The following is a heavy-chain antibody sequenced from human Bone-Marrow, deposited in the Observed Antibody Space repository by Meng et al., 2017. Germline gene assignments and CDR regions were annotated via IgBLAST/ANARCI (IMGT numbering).Heavy chain of an antibody. D-gene: IGHD6-13*01. CDR2: FDPEDGET. V-gene: IGHV1-24*01. CDR3: ARGRYSSSWYEPPHYYYYGMDV. J-gene: IGHJ6*02. Sequence: ASVKVSCKVSGYTLTELSMHWVRQAPGKGLEWMGGFDPEDGETIYAQKFQGRVTMTEDTSTDTAYMELSSLRSEDTAVYYCARGRYSSSWYEPPHYYYYGMDVWGQGTTVTVSS. CDR1: GYTLTELS.